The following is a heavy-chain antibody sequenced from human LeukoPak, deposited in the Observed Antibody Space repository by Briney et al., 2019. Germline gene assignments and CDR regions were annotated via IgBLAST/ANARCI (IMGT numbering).Heavy chain of an antibody. Sequence: GGSLRLSCAASGFTFNSYSMNWFRQAPGKGLEWVSSISSSSRFIYYADSVKGRFTISRDNAKNSLYLQMTSLRAADTALYYCARVGVAYYDFWSGYLSYYYYMDVWGKGTTVTVSS. CDR2: ISSSSRFI. V-gene: IGHV3-21*04. J-gene: IGHJ6*03. CDR3: ARVGVAYYDFWSGYLSYYYYMDV. D-gene: IGHD3-3*01. CDR1: GFTFNSYS.